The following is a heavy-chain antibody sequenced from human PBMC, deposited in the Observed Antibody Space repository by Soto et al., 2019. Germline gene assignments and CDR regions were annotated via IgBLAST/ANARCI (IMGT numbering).Heavy chain of an antibody. CDR3: ARDGSATNYYYYGMDV. J-gene: IGHJ6*02. Sequence: PGGSLRLSCAASGFTFSSYGMHWVRQAPGKGLEWVAVIWYDGSNKYYADSVKDRFTISRDNSKNTLYLQMNSLRAEDTAVYYCARDGSATNYYYYGMDVWGQGTTVTVSS. CDR2: IWYDGSNK. D-gene: IGHD2-15*01. V-gene: IGHV3-33*01. CDR1: GFTFSSYG.